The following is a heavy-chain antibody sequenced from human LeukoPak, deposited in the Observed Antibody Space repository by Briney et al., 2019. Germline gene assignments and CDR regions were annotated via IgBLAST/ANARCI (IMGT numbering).Heavy chain of an antibody. Sequence: GGSLRLSCAASGFTFSSIAMSWVRQAPDKGLEWVSTICGSGAGTYYKHSVKGRFTTSTDTSKNTLYLQRRSPRADDTAVDYCAKDLGRYRNNFFDYWGQGNLVTVSS. D-gene: IGHD1-26*01. CDR1: GFTFSSIA. J-gene: IGHJ4*02. V-gene: IGHV3-23*01. CDR3: AKDLGRYRNNFFDY. CDR2: ICGSGAGT.